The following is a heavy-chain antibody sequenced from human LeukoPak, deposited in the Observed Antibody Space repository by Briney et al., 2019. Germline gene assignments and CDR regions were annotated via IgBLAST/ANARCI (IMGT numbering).Heavy chain of an antibody. J-gene: IGHJ2*01. CDR1: GFTFSDSA. D-gene: IGHD3-10*01. CDR3: AKDLGDNPYWYFDL. Sequence: GGSLRPSCAVSGFTFSDSAMHWVRQASGKGLEWVGRIRSKANNYATSYGASVKGRFTISRDDSKNTAYLQMNSLRAEDTAVYSCAKDLGDNPYWYFDLWGRGTLVTASS. V-gene: IGHV3-73*01. CDR2: IRSKANNYAT.